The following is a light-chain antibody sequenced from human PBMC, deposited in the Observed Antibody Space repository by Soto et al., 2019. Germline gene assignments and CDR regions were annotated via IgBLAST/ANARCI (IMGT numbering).Light chain of an antibody. J-gene: IGLJ1*01. V-gene: IGLV2-23*01. CDR3: CSFAGSRHYV. CDR2: EGT. Sequence: QSVLTQPASVSGSPGQSITISCTGTSSDVGSYNLVSWYRHHPGKAPKLMIYEGTKRPSGVSNRFSGSKSGNTASLTISGLQAEDEADYFCCSFAGSRHYVFGTGTQLTVL. CDR1: SSDVGSYNL.